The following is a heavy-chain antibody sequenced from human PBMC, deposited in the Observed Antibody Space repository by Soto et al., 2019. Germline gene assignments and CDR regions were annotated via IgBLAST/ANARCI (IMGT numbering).Heavy chain of an antibody. J-gene: IGHJ4*02. CDR2: ISYDGSNQ. D-gene: IGHD2-2*01. V-gene: IGHV3-30*18. CDR1: GFTFNIYG. CDR3: AKDIWRGYCSSTTCTSPVDY. Sequence: GGSLRLSCAASGFTFNIYGMHWVRQAPDKGLEWVALISYDGSNQYYADSVKGRFTISRDNSKNTLFLQMNSLRAEDTAIYYCAKDIWRGYCSSTTCTSPVDYWGQGTLVTVSS.